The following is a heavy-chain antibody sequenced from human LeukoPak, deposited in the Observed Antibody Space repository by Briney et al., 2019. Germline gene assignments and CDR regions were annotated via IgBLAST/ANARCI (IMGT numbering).Heavy chain of an antibody. Sequence: ASVKVSCMASGYTFSAYGISWVRQAPGQGLEWMGWISAYNGNTNYAQKVQGRVALTTDTSTSTAYMELRSLRSDDTAVYFCARDSHIAEVAYYFDYWGQGTLVTVSS. CDR2: ISAYNGNT. V-gene: IGHV1-18*01. CDR1: GYTFSAYG. CDR3: ARDSHIAEVAYYFDY. D-gene: IGHD6-13*01. J-gene: IGHJ4*02.